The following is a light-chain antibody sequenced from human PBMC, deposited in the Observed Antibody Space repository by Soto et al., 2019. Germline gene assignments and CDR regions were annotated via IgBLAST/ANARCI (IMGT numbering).Light chain of an antibody. J-gene: IGKJ2*01. CDR3: QLYGDSPMYT. V-gene: IGKV3-20*01. CDR1: QSVSSSY. CDR2: GAS. Sequence: EIVLTQSPGTLSLSPGERATLSCRASQSVSSSYLAWYQQKPGQAPRLLIYGASRRATGIPDTFSGSGSGTDFTLTISRLEPEDVAVYYCQLYGDSPMYTFGLGTKLEIK.